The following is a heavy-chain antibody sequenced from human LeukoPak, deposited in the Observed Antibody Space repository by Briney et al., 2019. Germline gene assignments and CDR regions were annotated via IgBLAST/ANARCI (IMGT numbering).Heavy chain of an antibody. CDR1: GFTFSSYW. CDR3: AKTLFIAPVTTVTTAFDY. D-gene: IGHD4-17*01. CDR2: IKQDGSEK. J-gene: IGHJ4*02. V-gene: IGHV3-7*01. Sequence: PGXXXXLSCAASGFTFSSYWMTWVRQAPGKGLEWVANIKQDGSEKNYVDSVKGRFTISRDNAKNALYLQMNSLRAEDTAVYYCAKTLFIAPVTTVTTAFDYWGQGTLVTVSS.